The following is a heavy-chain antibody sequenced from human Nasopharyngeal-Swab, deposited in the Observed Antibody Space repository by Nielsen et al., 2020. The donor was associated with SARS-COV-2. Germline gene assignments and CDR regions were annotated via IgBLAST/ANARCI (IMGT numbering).Heavy chain of an antibody. CDR2: IYYSGST. J-gene: IGHJ5*02. V-gene: IGHV4-59*01. CDR3: VREIYDGHHDP. D-gene: IGHD3-3*01. Sequence: WIRQPPGKGLEWIGYIYYSGSTNYNPSLKSRVTISVDTSKNQFSLKLSSVTAADTAVYYCVREIYDGHHDPWGQGTLVTVSS.